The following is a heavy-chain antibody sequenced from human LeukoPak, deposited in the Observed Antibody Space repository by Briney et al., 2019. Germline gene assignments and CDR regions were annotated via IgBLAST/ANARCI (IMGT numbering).Heavy chain of an antibody. CDR3: ARGNWNFHWFDP. V-gene: IGHV1-18*01. CDR1: GYTFTSYG. J-gene: IGHJ5*02. CDR2: ISAYNGST. D-gene: IGHD1-7*01. Sequence: ASVTVSCTASGYTFTSYGISWVRQAPGQGLEWMGWISAYNGSTNYAQKLQGRVTMTTDTSTSTAYMELSSLRSEDTAVYYCARGNWNFHWFDPWGQGTLVTVSS.